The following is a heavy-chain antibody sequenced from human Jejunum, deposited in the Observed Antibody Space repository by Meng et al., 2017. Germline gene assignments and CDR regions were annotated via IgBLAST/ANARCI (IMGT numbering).Heavy chain of an antibody. CDR2: ISTSSNYI. Sequence: VEVVESGGGVVQPGRSLRLSCAASGFTFSDYTMTWVRQAPGKGLEWVSYISTSSNYIYYADSLKGRSAVSRDNAENSLYLQIDALRAEDSAVYYCVRNSGWFDVWGQGALVTVSS. CDR3: VRNSGWFDV. D-gene: IGHD6-19*01. J-gene: IGHJ5*02. CDR1: GFTFSDYT. V-gene: IGHV3-21*06.